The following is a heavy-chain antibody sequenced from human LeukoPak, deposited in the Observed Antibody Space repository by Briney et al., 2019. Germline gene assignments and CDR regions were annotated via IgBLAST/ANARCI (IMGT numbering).Heavy chain of an antibody. V-gene: IGHV3-33*01. D-gene: IGHD1-1*01. J-gene: IGHJ5*02. Sequence: PGRSLRLSCVASGYAFSVHGMHWVRQAPGKGLEWVALIWYDGSQKYYADSVQGRFTISRDNSKNTLYLQMDSLRVEDTAVYYCASQHNWDFYSWGQGTLVTVSS. CDR3: ASQHNWDFYS. CDR1: GYAFSVHG. CDR2: IWYDGSQK.